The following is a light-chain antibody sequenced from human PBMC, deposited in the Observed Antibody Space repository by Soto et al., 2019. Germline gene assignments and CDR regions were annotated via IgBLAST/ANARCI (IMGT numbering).Light chain of an antibody. J-gene: IGKJ2*01. CDR2: GAL. CDR1: QSVSFN. CDR3: QQYNNWPPMYT. Sequence: EIVMTQSPATLSVSPGERATLSCRASQSVSFNLAWYQQKPGQAPRLLIYGALTRATGIPARFSGSGSGTEFTLAISSLQSEDFAVHYCQQYNNWPPMYTFGQGTKVEIK. V-gene: IGKV3D-15*01.